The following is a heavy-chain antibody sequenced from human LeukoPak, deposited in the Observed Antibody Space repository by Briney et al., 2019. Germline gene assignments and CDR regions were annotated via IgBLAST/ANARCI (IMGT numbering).Heavy chain of an antibody. CDR1: GGSISSYY. CDR2: IYYSGST. J-gene: IGHJ4*02. D-gene: IGHD6-19*01. CDR3: ARRRGYSSGWYRVTVDY. Sequence: SETLSLTCTVSGGSISSYYWSWIRQPSGKGLEWIGYIYYSGSTNYNPSLKSRVTISVDTSKNQFSLKLSSVTAADTAVYYCARRRGYSSGWYRVTVDYWGQGTLVTVSS. V-gene: IGHV4-59*12.